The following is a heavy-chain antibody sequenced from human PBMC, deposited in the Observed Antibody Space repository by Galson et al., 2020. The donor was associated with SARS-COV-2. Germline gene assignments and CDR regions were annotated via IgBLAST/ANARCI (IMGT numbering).Heavy chain of an antibody. V-gene: IGHV4-4*07. D-gene: IGHD6-13*01. CDR1: GDSISTYY. Sequence: ETSETLSLTCTVSGDSISTYYWSWLRQSAGKGLEWIGRIYTSGYTNYNPSLESRVTISLDTSKNQFSLKMNSVTAADTAMYYCATTLDSSTSNDYTDAFDIWGQGTMVTVSS. CDR2: IYTSGYT. CDR3: ATTLDSSTSNDYTDAFDI. J-gene: IGHJ3*02.